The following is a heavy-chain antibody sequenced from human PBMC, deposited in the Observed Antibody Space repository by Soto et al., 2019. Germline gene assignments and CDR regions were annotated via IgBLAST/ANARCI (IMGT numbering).Heavy chain of an antibody. CDR1: GFTFSSCA. J-gene: IGHJ4*02. D-gene: IGHD3-22*01. CDR3: AKVVGDGNDYCDF. Sequence: EVQLLESGGGLVQPGGSLRLSCAASGFTFSSCAMGWVRQAPGKGLEWVSGISGNGGSTYYADSVKGRFTISRDTSKNPRYLQMDSLGAEDTAIYYCAKVVGDGNDYCDFGGQGALVTVSS. V-gene: IGHV3-23*01. CDR2: ISGNGGST.